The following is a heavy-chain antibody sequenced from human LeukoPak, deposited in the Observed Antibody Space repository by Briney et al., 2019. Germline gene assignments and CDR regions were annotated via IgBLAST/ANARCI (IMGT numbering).Heavy chain of an antibody. Sequence: GASVEVSCKASGYTFTGYYMHWVRQAPGQGLEWMGWINPNSGGTNYAQKFQGRVTMTRDTSISTAYMELSRLRSDDTAVYYCARLRVAAAAFWFDPWGQGTLVTVSS. D-gene: IGHD6-13*01. J-gene: IGHJ5*02. CDR3: ARLRVAAAAFWFDP. CDR1: GYTFTGYY. CDR2: INPNSGGT. V-gene: IGHV1-2*02.